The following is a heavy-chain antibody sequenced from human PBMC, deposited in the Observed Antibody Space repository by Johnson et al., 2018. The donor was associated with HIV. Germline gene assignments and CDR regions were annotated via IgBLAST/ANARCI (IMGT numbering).Heavy chain of an antibody. Sequence: VQLVESGGGVVRPGGSLRLSCAASGFTFDDYGMSWVRQAPGKGLEWVSGINWNGGSTGYADSVKGRFPISRDNAKNSLYLQMNSLRAEATALYYCARAPSLVVTPLKVGGGAFDIWGQGTMVTVSS. D-gene: IGHD4-23*01. J-gene: IGHJ3*02. V-gene: IGHV3-20*04. CDR1: GFTFDDYG. CDR2: INWNGGST. CDR3: ARAPSLVVTPLKVGGGAFDI.